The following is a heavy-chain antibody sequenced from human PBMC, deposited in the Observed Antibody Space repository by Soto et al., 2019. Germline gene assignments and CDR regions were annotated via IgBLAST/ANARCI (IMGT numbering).Heavy chain of an antibody. CDR3: AKGSPYSGTYFHP. Sequence: GGSLRLSCSASGFTFRNYAMSWVRRVPGKGLEWVSAISGSGGSTNYEDSVKGRFTISRDNSKSTLYLQMNSLRVDDTAVYYCAKGSPYSGTYFHPWGQGTLVTVSS. J-gene: IGHJ5*02. CDR2: ISGSGGST. V-gene: IGHV3-23*01. CDR1: GFTFRNYA. D-gene: IGHD1-26*01.